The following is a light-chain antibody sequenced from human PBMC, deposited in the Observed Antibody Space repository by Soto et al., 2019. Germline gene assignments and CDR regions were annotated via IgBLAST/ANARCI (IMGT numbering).Light chain of an antibody. V-gene: IGKV3-11*01. CDR1: QNINRN. CDR2: DAS. J-gene: IGKJ2*01. CDR3: QQRTYSPPIYT. Sequence: EIVLTQSPATLSLSPGERATLSCRASQNINRNLAWFQLTPGQAPRLLIFDASNRATGIPARFSGSGSGTDFTLTISSLEPEDFAVYYCQQRTYSPPIYTFGQGTKLEIQ.